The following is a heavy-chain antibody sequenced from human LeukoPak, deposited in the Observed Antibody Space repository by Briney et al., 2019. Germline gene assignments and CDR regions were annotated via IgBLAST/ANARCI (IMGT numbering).Heavy chain of an antibody. J-gene: IGHJ4*02. V-gene: IGHV3-30*18. CDR3: AKDRRGAYSGSRPYYFDY. D-gene: IGHD1-26*01. CDR1: GFRFRNHG. Sequence: GGSLRLSCAASGFRFRNHGMHWVRQAPGKGLEWVAVISYDGSNKYYADSVKGRFTISRDNSKNTLYLQMSSLRAEDTAVYYCAKDRRGAYSGSRPYYFDYWGQGTLVTVSS. CDR2: ISYDGSNK.